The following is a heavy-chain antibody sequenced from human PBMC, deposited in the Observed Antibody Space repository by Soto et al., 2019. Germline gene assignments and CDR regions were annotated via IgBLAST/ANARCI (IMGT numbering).Heavy chain of an antibody. V-gene: IGHV4-59*12. Sequence: PSETLSLNCSLSRRSLSSYYLISLRPAPGKGLEWIGYIYRSXSTYYNTSLKSGVTISVDRSKNHFSLKLTSVTAVDTAVYYCDRARLPYYNWFDPGGQGTLVTVSS. CDR1: RRSLSSYY. D-gene: IGHD2-21*01. J-gene: IGHJ5*02. CDR3: DRARLPYYNWFDP. CDR2: IYRSXST.